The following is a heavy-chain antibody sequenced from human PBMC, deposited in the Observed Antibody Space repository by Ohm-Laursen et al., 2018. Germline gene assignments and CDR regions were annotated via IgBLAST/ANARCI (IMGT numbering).Heavy chain of an antibody. Sequence: SLRLSCSASGFTFSSYSMNWVRQAPGKGLEWVSYINSSSSTIYYADSVKGRFTISRDNAKNSLYLQMNSLRAEDTAVYYCARVVEQWLAAAMDVWGQGTTVTVSS. D-gene: IGHD6-19*01. V-gene: IGHV3-48*01. CDR3: ARVVEQWLAAAMDV. CDR2: INSSSSTI. J-gene: IGHJ6*02. CDR1: GFTFSSYS.